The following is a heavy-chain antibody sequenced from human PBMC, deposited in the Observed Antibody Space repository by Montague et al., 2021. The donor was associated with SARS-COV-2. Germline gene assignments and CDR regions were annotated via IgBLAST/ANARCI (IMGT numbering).Heavy chain of an antibody. D-gene: IGHD2-2*01. CDR2: IDWADDK. CDR1: GFSLSTSGMC. CDR3: ARTNYQPPSPNYYYYGMDV. J-gene: IGHJ6*02. Sequence: PALVKPTQTLTLTCTFSGFSLSTSGMCVSWIRQPPGKALEWLARIDWADDKYYSTSLKTRLTISKDTSKNQVVLTMTNMDPVDTATYYCARTNYQPPSPNYYYYGMDVWGQGTTVTVSS. V-gene: IGHV2-70*11.